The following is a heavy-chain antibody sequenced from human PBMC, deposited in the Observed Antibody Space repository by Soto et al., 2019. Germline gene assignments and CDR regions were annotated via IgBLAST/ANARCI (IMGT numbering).Heavy chain of an antibody. J-gene: IGHJ6*02. D-gene: IGHD1-26*01. CDR2: IYYSGST. Sequence: PSETLSLTCTVSGGSISSSSYYWGWIRQPPGKGLEWIGSIYYSGSTYYNPSLKSRVTISVDTSKNQFSLKLSSVTAADTAAYYCARHGSGSYHYYYYYGMDVWGQGTTVTVSS. V-gene: IGHV4-39*01. CDR3: ARHGSGSYHYYYYYGMDV. CDR1: GGSISSSSYY.